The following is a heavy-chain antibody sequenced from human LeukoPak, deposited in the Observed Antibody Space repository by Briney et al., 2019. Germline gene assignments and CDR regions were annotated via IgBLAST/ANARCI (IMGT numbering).Heavy chain of an antibody. CDR3: ARESGRGSYPDY. J-gene: IGHJ4*02. V-gene: IGHV3-21*01. Sequence: GGSLRLSCAASGFTFSSYSMNWVRQAPGKGLEWVSSISSSSSYIYYADSVKGRFTISRDNAKNSLYLQMNSLRAEDTAVYHCARESGRGSYPDYWGQGTLVTVSS. CDR1: GFTFSSYS. CDR2: ISSSSSYI. D-gene: IGHD1-26*01.